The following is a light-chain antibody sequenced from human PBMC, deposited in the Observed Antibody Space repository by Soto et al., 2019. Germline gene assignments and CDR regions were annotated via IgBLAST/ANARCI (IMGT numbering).Light chain of an antibody. CDR3: QQYHGYSRT. Sequence: DSQMTESPSTLASSVGGIVTITFVASQSIIDSLAWYQQKPGKAPDLLISDVSNLERGVASRFSGSGSGTEFTLTISSMQPDDFATYYCQQYHGYSRTFGQGTKVDIK. V-gene: IGKV1-5*01. J-gene: IGKJ1*01. CDR2: DVS. CDR1: QSIIDS.